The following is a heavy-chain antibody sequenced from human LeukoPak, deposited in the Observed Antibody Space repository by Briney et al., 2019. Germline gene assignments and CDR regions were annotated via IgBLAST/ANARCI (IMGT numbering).Heavy chain of an antibody. CDR3: ARETYYDILTGSRRYFDL. CDR1: GFTFSSYS. CDR2: ISSSSSYI. Sequence: GGSLRLYCAASGFTFSSYSMNWVRQAPGKGLEWVSSISSSSSYIYYADSVKGRFTISRDNAKNSLYLQMNSLRAEDTAVYYCARETYYDILTGSRRYFDLRGRGTLVTVSS. V-gene: IGHV3-21*01. J-gene: IGHJ2*01. D-gene: IGHD3-9*01.